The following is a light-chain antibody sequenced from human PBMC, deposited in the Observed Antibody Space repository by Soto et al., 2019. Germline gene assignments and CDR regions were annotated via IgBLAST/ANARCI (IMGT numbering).Light chain of an antibody. V-gene: IGKV3-15*01. CDR1: QSVSST. Sequence: EIVLTQSPVALSLSPGERATLSCRASQSVSSTLLTWYQQKPGQAPRRLIYGVSSRATGIPVRFSGSGSGTEFTLTISSLQSEDFAVYYCQQYNNWPLTFGQGTRLEIK. J-gene: IGKJ5*01. CDR2: GVS. CDR3: QQYNNWPLT.